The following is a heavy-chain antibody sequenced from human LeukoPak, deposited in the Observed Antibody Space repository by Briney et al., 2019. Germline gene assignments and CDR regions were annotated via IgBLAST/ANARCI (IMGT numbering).Heavy chain of an antibody. J-gene: IGHJ4*02. D-gene: IGHD1-26*01. CDR2: IYYSGST. Sequence: SETLSLTCTVSGGSISSYYWSWIRQPPGKGPECIEYIYYSGSTNYNPSLKSRVTISVDTSKNQFSLKLSSVTAADTAVYYCARGIVGATHDYWGQGTLVTVSS. CDR3: ARGIVGATHDY. CDR1: GGSISSYY. V-gene: IGHV4-59*01.